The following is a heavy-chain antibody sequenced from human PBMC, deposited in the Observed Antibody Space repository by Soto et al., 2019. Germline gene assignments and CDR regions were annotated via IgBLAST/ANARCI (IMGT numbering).Heavy chain of an antibody. J-gene: IGHJ4*02. V-gene: IGHV3-66*01. CDR1: GFTVSSNY. CDR2: IYSGGTT. CDR3: ARDRYFDY. Sequence: EVQLVESGGGLVQPGGSLRLSCAASGFTVSSNYMGWVRQAPGKGLDWVSLIYSGGTTEYADSVKGRFIISRDTSRNTLYLQMNSLRVEDTAVYYCARDRYFDYWGLGTLVTVSS.